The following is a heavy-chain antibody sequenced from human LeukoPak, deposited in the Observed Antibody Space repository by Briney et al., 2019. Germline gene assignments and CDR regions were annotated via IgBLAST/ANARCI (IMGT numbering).Heavy chain of an antibody. CDR3: ARVYSNSSPFDY. CDR2: ISAYNGNT. CDR1: GYTFTNFG. J-gene: IGHJ4*02. V-gene: IGHV1-18*01. Sequence: ASVKVSCKTSGYTFTNFGISWVRQAPGQGLEWMGWISAYNGNTNYAQKLQGRVTMATDTSTSTAYMELRSLRSDDTAVYYCARVYSNSSPFDYWGQGTLVTVSS. D-gene: IGHD4-11*01.